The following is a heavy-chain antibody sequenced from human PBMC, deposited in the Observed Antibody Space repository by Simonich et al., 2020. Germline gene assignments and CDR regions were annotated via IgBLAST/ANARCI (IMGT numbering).Heavy chain of an antibody. CDR1: GFTVSSNY. D-gene: IGHD1-1*01. J-gene: IGHJ4*02. CDR3: ARWTATGYYFDY. Sequence: EVQLVESGGGLIQPGGSLRLSCAASGFTVSSNYMSWVRQAPRKVRGGGSVIYSRSSTYYADSVKGRSTISRDNSKNTLYLQINSLRAEDTAVYYCARWTATGYYFDYWGQGTLVTVSS. CDR2: IYSRSST. V-gene: IGHV3-53*01.